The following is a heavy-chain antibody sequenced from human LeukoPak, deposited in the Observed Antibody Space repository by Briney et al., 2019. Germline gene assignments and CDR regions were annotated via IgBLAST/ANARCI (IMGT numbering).Heavy chain of an antibody. D-gene: IGHD6-19*01. CDR2: ISGSGGST. CDR1: GFTFSSYA. CDR3: AKVLAPQWLVNDY. Sequence: GGSLRLSCAASGFTFSSYAMSWVRQAPGKGLEWVSAISGSGGSTYYADPVKGRFTISRDNSKNTLYLQMNSLRAEDTAVYYCAKVLAPQWLVNDYWGQGTLVTVSS. J-gene: IGHJ4*02. V-gene: IGHV3-23*01.